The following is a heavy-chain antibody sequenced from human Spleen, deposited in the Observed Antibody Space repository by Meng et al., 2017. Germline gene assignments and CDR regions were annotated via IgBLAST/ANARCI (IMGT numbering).Heavy chain of an antibody. CDR1: GDSISSSGTYY. J-gene: IGHJ5*02. D-gene: IGHD3-22*01. V-gene: IGHV4-31*02. Sequence: QPQLQESGPGLVKPSETLSLTCSVSGDSISSSGTYYWGWIRQLPGKGLEWIAYIHYSGSTYYSPSLKSRVTISVDTSKNQLSLKLSSMTAADTAVYYCARYVFDSSSLYSNWFDPWGQGTLVTVSS. CDR2: IHYSGST. CDR3: ARYVFDSSSLYSNWFDP.